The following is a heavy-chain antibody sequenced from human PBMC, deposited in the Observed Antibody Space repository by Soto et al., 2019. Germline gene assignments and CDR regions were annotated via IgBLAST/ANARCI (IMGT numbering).Heavy chain of an antibody. CDR3: ARXPPIYYDSSGYYSYFDY. J-gene: IGHJ4*02. Sequence: ASVKVSCKASGYTLTGYYMHWVRQAPGQGLEWMGWINPNSGGTNYAQKFQGWVTMTRDTSISTAYMELSRLRSDDTAVYYCARXPPIYYDSSGYYSYFDYWGQGTLVTVSS. V-gene: IGHV1-2*04. CDR1: GYTLTGYY. D-gene: IGHD3-22*01. CDR2: INPNSGGT.